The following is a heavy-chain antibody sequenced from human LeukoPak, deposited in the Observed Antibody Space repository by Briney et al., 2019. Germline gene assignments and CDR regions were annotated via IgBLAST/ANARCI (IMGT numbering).Heavy chain of an antibody. CDR2: IRYDGSNK. J-gene: IGHJ4*02. Sequence: GGSLRLSCAASGSTFSSYWMSWVRQAPGKGLEWVAFIRYDGSNKYYADSVKGRFTISRDNSKNTLYLQMNSLRAEDTAVYYCAKFESEVLTGYTETFDYWGQGTLVSVSS. D-gene: IGHD3-9*01. CDR3: AKFESEVLTGYTETFDY. V-gene: IGHV3-30*02. CDR1: GSTFSSYW.